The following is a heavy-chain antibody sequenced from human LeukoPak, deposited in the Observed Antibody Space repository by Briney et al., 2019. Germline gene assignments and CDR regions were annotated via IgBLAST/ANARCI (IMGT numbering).Heavy chain of an antibody. CDR2: IYTSGST. Sequence: PSETLSLTRTVSGGSISSGSYYWSWIRQPAGKGLEWIGRIYTSGSTNYNPSLKSRVTISVDTSKNQFSLKLSSVTAADTAVYYCAREGPGELRGNFDYWGQGTLVTVSS. CDR3: AREGPGELRGNFDY. V-gene: IGHV4-61*02. J-gene: IGHJ4*02. CDR1: GGSISSGSYY. D-gene: IGHD1-26*01.